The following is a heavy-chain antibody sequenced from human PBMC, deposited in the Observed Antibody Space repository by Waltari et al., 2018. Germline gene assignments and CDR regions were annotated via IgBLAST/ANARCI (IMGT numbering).Heavy chain of an antibody. CDR3: ARLVGGGYSVPTPYFDY. D-gene: IGHD1-26*01. CDR1: GGSISSSSYY. CDR2: IYYRGST. J-gene: IGHJ4*02. Sequence: QLQLQESGPGLVKPSETLSLTCTVSGGSISSSSYYWGWLRKPPGKGLEWIGSIYYRGSTYYNPSRKSRVTRSVDTSKNQCSLELSSVTAADTAVYYCARLVGGGYSVPTPYFDYWGQGTLVTVSS. V-gene: IGHV4-39*07.